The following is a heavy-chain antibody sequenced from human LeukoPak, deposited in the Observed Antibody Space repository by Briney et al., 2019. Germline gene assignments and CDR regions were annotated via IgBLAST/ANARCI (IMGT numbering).Heavy chain of an antibody. J-gene: IGHJ4*02. V-gene: IGHV4-61*01. CDR2: IYYSGST. CDR3: ARATAGGVLRFLEWFGYYFDH. CDR1: GGSVSSGSYY. D-gene: IGHD3-3*01. Sequence: PSETLSLTCTVSGGSVSSGSYYWSWIRQPPGKGLEWIGYIYYSGSTNYNPSLKSRVTISVDTSKSQFSLKLSSVTAADTAVYYCARATAGGVLRFLEWFGYYFDHWGQGTLVTVSS.